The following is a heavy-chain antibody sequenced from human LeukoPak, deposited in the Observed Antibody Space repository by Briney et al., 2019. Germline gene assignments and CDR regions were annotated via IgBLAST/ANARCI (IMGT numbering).Heavy chain of an antibody. Sequence: GGSLRLSCAASGFTFSSYGMHWVRQAPGKGLEWVAVISYDGSNKYYADSVKGRFTISRDNSKNTLYLQMNSLRAEDTALYYCAKGSTMIVGSGAFDIWGQGTMVTVSS. CDR2: ISYDGSNK. CDR3: AKGSTMIVGSGAFDI. CDR1: GFTFSSYG. V-gene: IGHV3-30*18. J-gene: IGHJ3*02. D-gene: IGHD3-22*01.